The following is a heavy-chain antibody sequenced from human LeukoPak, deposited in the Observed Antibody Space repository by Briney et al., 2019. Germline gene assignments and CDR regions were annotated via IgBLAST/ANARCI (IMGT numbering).Heavy chain of an antibody. CDR2: ISSSGCTI. J-gene: IGHJ5*02. D-gene: IGHD3-3*01. V-gene: IGHV3-48*04. CDR1: GFTFSSYS. CDR3: ARDPITIFGVVDGPIWFDP. Sequence: GGSLRLSCAASGFTFSSYSMNWVRQAPGKGLEWVSYISSSGCTIYYADSVKGRFTISRDNAKNSLYLQMNSLRAEDTAVYYCARDPITIFGVVDGPIWFDPWGQGTLVTVSS.